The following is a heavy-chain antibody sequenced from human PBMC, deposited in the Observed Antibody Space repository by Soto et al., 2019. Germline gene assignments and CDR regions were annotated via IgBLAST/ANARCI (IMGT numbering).Heavy chain of an antibody. J-gene: IGHJ6*02. CDR1: GGSISSGGYY. D-gene: IGHD5-12*01. V-gene: IGHV4-31*03. CDR2: IYYSGST. CDR3: ARESGYSGYDSYYGMDV. Sequence: SEPLSLTSTVSGGSISSGGYYWNWIRQHPKKGLEWIGYIYYSGSTYYNPSLKSRVTISVDTSKNQFSLKLSSVTAADTAVYYCARESGYSGYDSYYGMDVWGQGTTVTVSS.